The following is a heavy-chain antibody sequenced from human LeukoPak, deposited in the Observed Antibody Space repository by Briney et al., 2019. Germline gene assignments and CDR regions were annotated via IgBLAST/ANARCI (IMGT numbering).Heavy chain of an antibody. CDR2: ISSSGSTI. CDR3: ARGTHYDFWSGFRGVPNYFDY. J-gene: IGHJ4*02. Sequence: GGSLRLSCAASGFTFSDYYMSWIRQAPGKGLEWVSYISSSGSTIYYADSVKGRFTISRDNAKNSLYLQMNSLRAEDTAVYYCARGTHYDFWSGFRGVPNYFDYWGQGTLVTVSS. CDR1: GFTFSDYY. D-gene: IGHD3-3*01. V-gene: IGHV3-11*01.